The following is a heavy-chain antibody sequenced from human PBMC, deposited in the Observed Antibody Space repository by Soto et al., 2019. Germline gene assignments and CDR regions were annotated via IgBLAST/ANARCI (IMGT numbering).Heavy chain of an antibody. V-gene: IGHV3-30*18. D-gene: IGHD1-1*01. CDR3: AKDALMVQPNYYYYGMYV. CDR2: ISYDGSNK. Sequence: QVRLVESGGGVVQPGRSLRLSSAASGFTFSSYGMHWVRQAPGKGLEWVAVISYDGSNKYYADSVKGRFTISRDNSKNTLYLQMNSLRAEDTAVYYCAKDALMVQPNYYYYGMYVWGQGNTVTVSS. CDR1: GFTFSSYG. J-gene: IGHJ6*02.